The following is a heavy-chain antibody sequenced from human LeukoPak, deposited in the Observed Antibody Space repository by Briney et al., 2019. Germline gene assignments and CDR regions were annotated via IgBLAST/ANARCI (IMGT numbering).Heavy chain of an antibody. D-gene: IGHD1-1*01. CDR2: ISGSGDST. J-gene: IGHJ4*02. V-gene: IGHV3-23*01. Sequence: GGSLRLSCAASGFTFTSYVMTWVRQAPGKGLEWVSAISGSGDSTYYADSVKGRFTISRDNSKNTLYLQMNSLRAEDTAVYYCAKNRNWNDVMFDYWGQGTLVTVSS. CDR3: AKNRNWNDVMFDY. CDR1: GFTFTSYV.